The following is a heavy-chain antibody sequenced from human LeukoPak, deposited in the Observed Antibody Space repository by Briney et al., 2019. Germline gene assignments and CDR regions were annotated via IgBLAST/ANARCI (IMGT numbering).Heavy chain of an antibody. D-gene: IGHD3-10*01. CDR2: VKSKGDGETT. CDR3: TLIKGWGSGSYYLDF. V-gene: IGHV3-15*01. Sequence: GESVRLSCAACGLSMRNDWMRWVRPAPGKGPEWVARVKSKGDGETTHYAAPVKGRFTISRDDSKNTLYLQMNSLKTEDTAVYYCTLIKGWGSGSYYLDFWGQGTLVTVSS. J-gene: IGHJ4*02. CDR1: GLSMRNDW.